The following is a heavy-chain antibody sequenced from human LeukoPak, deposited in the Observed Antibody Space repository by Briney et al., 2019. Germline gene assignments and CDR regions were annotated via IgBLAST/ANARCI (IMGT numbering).Heavy chain of an antibody. D-gene: IGHD2-2*01. J-gene: IGHJ5*02. V-gene: IGHV4-4*07. Sequence: PSETPSLTCTVSGGSMNSYYWIWIRQPAGKGLEWIGRIYSSGSTNYNPSLNSRVTMSVDTSKNQLSLKLSSVTAADTAVYYCAREYQLLSGGFDPWGQGTPVTVSS. CDR1: GGSMNSYY. CDR2: IYSSGST. CDR3: AREYQLLSGGFDP.